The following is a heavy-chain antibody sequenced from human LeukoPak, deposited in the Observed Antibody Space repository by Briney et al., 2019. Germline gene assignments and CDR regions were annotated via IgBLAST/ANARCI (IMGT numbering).Heavy chain of an antibody. CDR2: ITGSGTGT. CDR1: GFTFSTHA. CDR3: VKGRDYNDASAYYIGDY. J-gene: IGHJ4*02. V-gene: IGHV3-23*01. D-gene: IGHD3-22*01. Sequence: PGGSLRLSCAASGFTFSTHAMIWVRQAPGKGPEWVSSITGSGTGTYYRDSVKGRFTISRENSNDTLYLQMNSLRAEDPAVYYCVKGRDYNDASAYYIGDYWGQGTLVTVSS.